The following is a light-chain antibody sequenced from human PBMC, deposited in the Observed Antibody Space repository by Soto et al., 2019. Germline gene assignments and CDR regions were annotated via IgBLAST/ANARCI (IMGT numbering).Light chain of an antibody. J-gene: IGLJ1*01. Sequence: QSALTQPASVSGSPGQSITSSCTGTSSDVGTRNFVSWYQQHPGKAPKLMIYQVTNRPSGVSNRFSGSKSGNTASLTISGLQAEDEADYYCSSCTDSTNYVFGTGTRSPS. CDR2: QVT. CDR3: SSCTDSTNYV. CDR1: SSDVGTRNF. V-gene: IGLV2-14*01.